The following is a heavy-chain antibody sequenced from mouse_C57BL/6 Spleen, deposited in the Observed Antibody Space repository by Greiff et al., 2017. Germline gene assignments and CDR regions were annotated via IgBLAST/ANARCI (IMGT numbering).Heavy chain of an antibody. J-gene: IGHJ4*01. V-gene: IGHV3-1*01. D-gene: IGHD4-1*01. Sequence: EVQLKESGPGMVKPSQSLSLTCTVTGYSITSGYDWHWIRHFPGNKLEWMGYISYSGSTNYNPSLKSRISITHDTSKNHFFLKLNSVTTEDTATYYCARATGPYYAMDYWGQGTSVTVSS. CDR1: GYSITSGYD. CDR2: ISYSGST. CDR3: ARATGPYYAMDY.